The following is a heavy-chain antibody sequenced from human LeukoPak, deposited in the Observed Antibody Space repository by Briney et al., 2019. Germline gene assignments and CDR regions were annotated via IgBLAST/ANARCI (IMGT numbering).Heavy chain of an antibody. J-gene: IGHJ6*03. D-gene: IGHD1-14*01. V-gene: IGHV3-21*01. Sequence: GGSLRLSCAASAFTFSSYSMNWVRQAPGKGLEWVSSISSSGSYIYYADSLKGRFTISRDNAKNSLYLQMNSLRAEDSAVYYCARVGPWVNPDYYYYYMDVWGKGTTVTVSS. CDR1: AFTFSSYS. CDR3: ARVGPWVNPDYYYYYMDV. CDR2: ISSSGSYI.